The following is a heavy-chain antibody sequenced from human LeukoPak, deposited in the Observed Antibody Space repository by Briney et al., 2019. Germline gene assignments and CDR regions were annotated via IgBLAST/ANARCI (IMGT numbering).Heavy chain of an antibody. D-gene: IGHD1-26*01. J-gene: IGHJ4*02. CDR3: ARDSNTSWWEPYYFDY. CDR1: GYSISHGYY. V-gene: IGHV4-38-2*02. CDR2: IYNTGSI. Sequence: SETLSLTCAVSGYSISHGYYWGWIRQPPGKGLEWIGSIYNTGSIYYNPSLKSRVTISIDTSKNQFSLQLTSVTVADTAVYFCARDSNTSWWEPYYFDYWGQGIVVTVSS.